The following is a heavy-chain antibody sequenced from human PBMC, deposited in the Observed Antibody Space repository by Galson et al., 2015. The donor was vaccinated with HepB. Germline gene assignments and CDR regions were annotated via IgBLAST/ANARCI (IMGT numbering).Heavy chain of an antibody. D-gene: IGHD4/OR15-4a*01. CDR1: GFTFSRYW. CDR2: IKQDGSEK. V-gene: IGHV3-7*01. Sequence: SLRLSCAVSGFTFSRYWMSWVRQAPGKGLGWVATIKQDGSEKYCVDSVKGRFTISRDSAKNSLYLQMNSLRVEDTAVYYCARDMVAVLGSFDVWGQGTMVTVS. CDR3: ARDMVAVLGSFDV. J-gene: IGHJ3*01.